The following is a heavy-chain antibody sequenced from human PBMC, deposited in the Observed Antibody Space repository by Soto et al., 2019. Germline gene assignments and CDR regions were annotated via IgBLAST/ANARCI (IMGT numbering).Heavy chain of an antibody. V-gene: IGHV3-30*18. D-gene: IGHD6-19*01. J-gene: IGHJ5*02. CDR3: AKDAGYSRGWYGPGP. Sequence: QVQLVESGGGVVQPGRSLRLSCAASGFTFSSYGMHWVRQAPGKGLEWVAVISYDGSNKYYADSVKGRFTISRDNSKNTLYLQMNSLRAEDTAVYYCAKDAGYSRGWYGPGPWGQGTLVTVSS. CDR2: ISYDGSNK. CDR1: GFTFSSYG.